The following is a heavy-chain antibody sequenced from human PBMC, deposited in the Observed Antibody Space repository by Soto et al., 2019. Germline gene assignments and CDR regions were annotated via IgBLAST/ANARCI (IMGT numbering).Heavy chain of an antibody. V-gene: IGHV5-51*01. CDR3: DRLNSYGSYYYYGMDV. D-gene: IGHD5-18*01. CDR1: GYSFTSYW. J-gene: IGHJ6*02. Sequence: GESLKISCKGSGYSFTSYWIGWVRQMPGKGLEWMGIIYPGDSDTRYSPSFQGQVTISADKSISTAYLQWSSLKASDTAMYYCDRLNSYGSYYYYGMDVWGQGTTVTVSS. CDR2: IYPGDSDT.